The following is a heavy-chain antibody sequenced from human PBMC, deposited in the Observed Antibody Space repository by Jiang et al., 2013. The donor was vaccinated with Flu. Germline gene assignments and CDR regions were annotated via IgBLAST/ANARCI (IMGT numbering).Heavy chain of an antibody. CDR3: ATSRYGDFQGAEYFQN. Sequence: VQLLESGGGVVQPGASLRLSCAAPGFTFINYAMFWVRQPSGKGPEWVAVISNDGSNTYYADSVRGRLTISRDNSENTVWLQMNNLRPEDTAIYYCATSRYGDFQGAEYFQNWGQGTLVTVSS. J-gene: IGHJ1*01. V-gene: IGHV3-30*04. CDR2: ISNDGSNT. D-gene: IGHD4-17*01. CDR1: GFTFINYA.